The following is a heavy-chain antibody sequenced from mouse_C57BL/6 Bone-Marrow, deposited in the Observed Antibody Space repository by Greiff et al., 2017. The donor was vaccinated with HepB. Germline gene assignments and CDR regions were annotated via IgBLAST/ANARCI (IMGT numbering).Heavy chain of an antibody. Sequence: ESGPGLVKPSQSLSLTCSVTGYSITSGYYWNWIRQFPGNKLEWMGYISYDGSNNYNPSLKNRITITLDTSKNQFYLKLNSVTTEDTATYYCSRGKRGFAYWGQGTLVTVSA. CDR3: SRGKRGFAY. CDR1: GYSITSGYY. CDR2: ISYDGSN. J-gene: IGHJ3*01. V-gene: IGHV3-6*01.